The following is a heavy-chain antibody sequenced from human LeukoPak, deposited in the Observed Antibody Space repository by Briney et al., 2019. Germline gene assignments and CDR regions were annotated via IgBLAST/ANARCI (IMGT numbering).Heavy chain of an antibody. CDR2: ISYDGSNK. CDR1: GFTFSSYA. J-gene: IGHJ4*02. D-gene: IGHD3-10*01. CDR3: ASLRGKFGELLLPFDY. Sequence: GRSLRLSCAASGFTFSSYAMHWVRQAPGKGLEWVAVISYDGSNKYYADSVKGRFTISRDNSKNTLYLQMNSLRAEDTAAYYCASLRGKFGELLLPFDYWGQGTLVTVSS. V-gene: IGHV3-30-3*01.